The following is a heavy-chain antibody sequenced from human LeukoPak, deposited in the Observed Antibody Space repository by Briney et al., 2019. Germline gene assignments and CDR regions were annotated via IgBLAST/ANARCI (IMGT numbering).Heavy chain of an antibody. J-gene: IGHJ2*01. CDR1: GFTFSSYA. V-gene: IGHV3-23*01. Sequence: PGGSLRLSCAASGFTFSSYAMSWVRQAPGKGLEWVSAISGSGGSTYYADSVKGRFTISRDKSKNTLYLQMNSLRAEDTAAYYCAKDPERSPGWYFDLWGRGTLVTVSS. CDR2: ISGSGGST. CDR3: AKDPERSPGWYFDL. D-gene: IGHD1-1*01.